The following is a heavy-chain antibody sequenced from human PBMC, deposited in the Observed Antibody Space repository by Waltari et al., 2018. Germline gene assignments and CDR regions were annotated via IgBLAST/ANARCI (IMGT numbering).Heavy chain of an antibody. J-gene: IGHJ5*02. CDR2: FYYSGST. CDR1: SGSIRSNTYY. V-gene: IGHV4-39*01. Sequence: HLQLKESGPGLVKPSETLSLICTVSSGSIRSNTYYWAWIRQPPGKGLEWIGSFYYSGSTYYNPSLKSRLSMSVDTSKNHFSLKLSAVTAADTALYYCARHPIIATTILGWFDPWGQGTLVIVSS. D-gene: IGHD6-13*01. CDR3: ARHPIIATTILGWFDP.